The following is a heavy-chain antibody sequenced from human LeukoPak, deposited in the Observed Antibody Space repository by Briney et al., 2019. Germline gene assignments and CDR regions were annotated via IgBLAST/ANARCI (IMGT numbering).Heavy chain of an antibody. J-gene: IGHJ4*02. CDR2: INHSGGT. CDR1: GGSFSGYS. V-gene: IGHV4-34*01. CDR3: ARGAPGY. Sequence: SETPSLTCAVYGGSFSGYSWTWIRQAPGKGLEWIGEINHSGGTTYNPSLKSRVTISVDTSKNQFSLKLTSVTAADTAVYYCARGAPGYWGQGTLVTVSA.